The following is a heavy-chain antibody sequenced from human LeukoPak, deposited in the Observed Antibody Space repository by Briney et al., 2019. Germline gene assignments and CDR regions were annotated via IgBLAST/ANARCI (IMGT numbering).Heavy chain of an antibody. CDR2: IYYSGST. CDR1: GGSISSSSYY. Sequence: SETLSLTCTVSGGSISSSSYYWGWIRQPPGKGLEWIGSIYYSGSTYYNPSLKSRVTISVDTSKNQFSLKLSSVTAADTAVYSRGSTPLVASPGGNYYYYGRDVWGQGTTVTVSS. CDR3: GSTPLVASPGGNYYYYGRDV. D-gene: IGHD2-8*02. V-gene: IGHV4-39*01. J-gene: IGHJ6*02.